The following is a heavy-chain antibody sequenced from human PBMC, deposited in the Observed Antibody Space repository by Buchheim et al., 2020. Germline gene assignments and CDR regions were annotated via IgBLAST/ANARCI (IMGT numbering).Heavy chain of an antibody. J-gene: IGHJ6*02. D-gene: IGHD4-17*01. Sequence: QVQLVQSGAEVKKPGASVKVSCKASGYTFTSYDINWVRQATGQGLEWTGWMNPNSGNTGYAQKFQGRVTMTRNTSISTAYMELSSLRSEDTAVYYCARVLDYGAQKGRYYYYYGMDVWGQGTT. CDR1: GYTFTSYD. CDR2: MNPNSGNT. V-gene: IGHV1-8*01. CDR3: ARVLDYGAQKGRYYYYYGMDV.